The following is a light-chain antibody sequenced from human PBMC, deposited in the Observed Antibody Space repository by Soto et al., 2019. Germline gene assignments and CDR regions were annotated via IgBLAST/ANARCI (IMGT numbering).Light chain of an antibody. CDR1: QGFSSNY. J-gene: IGKJ2*01. CDR2: GTS. CDR3: QQFGNSPRYA. Sequence: EIVLTQSPGTLSLSPGERATLSCRASQGFSSNYLAWYKQKLGQAPRLLIHGTSSRATGIPDRFSGSGSGTDFTLTISGLEPEDGAVYYCQQFGNSPRYAFGQGTKLEIK. V-gene: IGKV3-20*01.